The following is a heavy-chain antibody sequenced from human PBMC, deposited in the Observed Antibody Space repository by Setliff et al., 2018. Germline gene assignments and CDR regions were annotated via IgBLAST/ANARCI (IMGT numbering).Heavy chain of an antibody. D-gene: IGHD3-22*01. CDR1: GYTFTYYG. CDR3: AKEPAVTMTESIRRSYYDYALDV. V-gene: IGHV1-18*01. CDR2: ISGHSGNT. Sequence: GASVKVSCKASGYTFTYYGISRVRQAPGQGLEWMGWISGHSGNTNYAQKFQGRVTLTTDTSTDTAYMELRGLRFDDTAIYYCAKEPAVTMTESIRRSYYDYALDVWGQGTAVTVSS. J-gene: IGHJ6*02.